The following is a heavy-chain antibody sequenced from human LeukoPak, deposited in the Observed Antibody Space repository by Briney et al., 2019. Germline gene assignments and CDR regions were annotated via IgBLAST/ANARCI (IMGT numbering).Heavy chain of an antibody. Sequence: GGSLRLSCAASGFIVSSNYMNWVRQAPGKGLEWIAVLYSGGSAYYADSVKGRFTISRDNSKNTLYLQIYSLRAEDTAIYYCARDSETETGWYYYGMDVWGQGTTLTVSS. CDR2: LYSGGSA. J-gene: IGHJ6*02. D-gene: IGHD1-1*01. CDR1: GFIVSSNY. CDR3: ARDSETETGWYYYGMDV. V-gene: IGHV3-53*01.